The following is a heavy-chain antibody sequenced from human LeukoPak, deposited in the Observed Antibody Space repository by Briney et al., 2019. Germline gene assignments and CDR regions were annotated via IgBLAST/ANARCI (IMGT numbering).Heavy chain of an antibody. Sequence: GGSLRLSCAASGFTFSSYGMSWVRQAPGKGLEWVSAISGSGGSTYYADSVKGRFTISRDNSKNTLYLQMNSLKTEDTAVYYCTGVYDSSGNDAFDIWGQGTMVTVSS. CDR1: GFTFSSYG. V-gene: IGHV3-23*01. J-gene: IGHJ3*02. CDR3: TGVYDSSGNDAFDI. CDR2: ISGSGGST. D-gene: IGHD3-22*01.